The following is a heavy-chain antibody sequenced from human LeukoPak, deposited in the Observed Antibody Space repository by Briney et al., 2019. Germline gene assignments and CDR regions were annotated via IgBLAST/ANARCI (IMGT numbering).Heavy chain of an antibody. D-gene: IGHD1-26*01. V-gene: IGHV4-59*08. CDR2: IYYSGST. CDR1: GGSISSYY. Sequence: PSETLSLTCTVSGGSISSYYWSWIRQPPGKGLEWIGYIYYSGSTNYNPSLKSRVTISVDTSKNHFSLRLSSVTAADSAVYYCARSVGATSVDYWGQGTLVTVSS. CDR3: ARSVGATSVDY. J-gene: IGHJ4*02.